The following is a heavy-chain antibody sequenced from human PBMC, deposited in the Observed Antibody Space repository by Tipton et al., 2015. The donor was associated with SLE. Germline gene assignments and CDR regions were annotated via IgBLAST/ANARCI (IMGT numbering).Heavy chain of an antibody. J-gene: IGHJ4*02. D-gene: IGHD6-13*01. CDR1: GFTFSSYE. CDR2: ISSSGSTI. Sequence: QLVQSGGGLVQPGGSLRLSCAASGFTFSSYEMNWVRQAPGKGLEWVSYISSSGSTIYYADSVKGRFTISRDNAKNSLYLQMNSLRAEDTAVYYCARESPRIAAAPHYWGQGTLVTVSS. V-gene: IGHV3-48*03. CDR3: ARESPRIAAAPHY.